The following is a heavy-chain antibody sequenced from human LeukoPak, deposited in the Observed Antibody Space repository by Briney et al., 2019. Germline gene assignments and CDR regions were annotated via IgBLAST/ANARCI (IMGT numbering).Heavy chain of an antibody. CDR1: GFAFSNYW. J-gene: IGHJ5*01. V-gene: IGHV3-7*03. D-gene: IGHD3-10*01. CDR3: AREPVRKRWFDS. CDR2: IKYDGSEK. Sequence: GGSLRLSCTGSGFAFSNYWMSWVRQAPGKGLEWVANIKYDGSEKYYVDSVKGRLTISRDNAKNSLYLQMNSLRAEDTAVYYCAREPVRKRWFDSWGLGTLVTVSS.